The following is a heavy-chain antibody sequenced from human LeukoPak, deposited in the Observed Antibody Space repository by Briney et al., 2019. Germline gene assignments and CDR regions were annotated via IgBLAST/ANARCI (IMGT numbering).Heavy chain of an antibody. CDR3: VRVSCTYGVCYGFDY. J-gene: IGHJ4*02. CDR1: KFTFRNYW. V-gene: IGHV3-7*01. D-gene: IGHD2-8*01. CDR2: IKQDGSEK. Sequence: PGGALRLSCAASKFTFRNYWMSWVRQARGKRLEWVANIKQDGSEKYYVDSVKGRFTISRDNAKNSLYLQMNSLGVEDTAVYSCVRVSCTYGVCYGFDYWGQGILVTVSS.